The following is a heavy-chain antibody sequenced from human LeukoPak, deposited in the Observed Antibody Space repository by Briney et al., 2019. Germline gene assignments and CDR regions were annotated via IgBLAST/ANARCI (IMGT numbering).Heavy chain of an antibody. Sequence: GGSLRLSCAASGFTFSNAWMSWVRQAPGKGLGWVGRIKSKTDGGTTDYAALVKGRFTISRDDSKNTLYLQMNSLKTEDTAVYYCTTASKTPNNYYYYGMDVWGQGTTVTVSS. CDR1: GFTFSNAW. J-gene: IGHJ6*02. CDR3: TTASKTPNNYYYYGMDV. D-gene: IGHD1/OR15-1a*01. V-gene: IGHV3-15*01. CDR2: IKSKTDGGTT.